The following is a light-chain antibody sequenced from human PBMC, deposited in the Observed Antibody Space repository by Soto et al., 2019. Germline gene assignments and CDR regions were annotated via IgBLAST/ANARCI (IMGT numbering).Light chain of an antibody. Sequence: EIVLTQSTRTLSLSPGERATLSCMASQSVSSSYLAWYQQKPGQAPRLLIYGASSRATGIPDRFSGSGSGTDFTLTISSLQSEDFAIYYCQEYIPGPPGMFCPGTKVDIK. V-gene: IGKV3-20*01. CDR2: GAS. J-gene: IGKJ1*01. CDR3: QEYIPGPPGM. CDR1: QSVSSSY.